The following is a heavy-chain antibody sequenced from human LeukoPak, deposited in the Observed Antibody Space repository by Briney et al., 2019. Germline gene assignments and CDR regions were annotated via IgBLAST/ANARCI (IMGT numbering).Heavy chain of an antibody. Sequence: SETLSLTCAVYGGSFSGYYWSWIRQPPGKGLEWIGEINHSGSTNYNPSLKSRVTISVDTSKNQFSLELSSVTAADTAVYYCARRIPGYSYGRYYYYGMDVWGQGTTVTVSS. J-gene: IGHJ6*02. CDR3: ARRIPGYSYGRYYYYGMDV. CDR1: GGSFSGYY. D-gene: IGHD5-18*01. CDR2: INHSGST. V-gene: IGHV4-34*01.